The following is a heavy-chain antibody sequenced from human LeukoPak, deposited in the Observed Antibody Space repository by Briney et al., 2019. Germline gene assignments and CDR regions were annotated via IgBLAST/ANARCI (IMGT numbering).Heavy chain of an antibody. CDR3: AKRGISINLTGEWFDP. CDR1: GFTFSNYA. D-gene: IGHD3-3*02. J-gene: IGHJ5*02. Sequence: PGGSLRLSCAASGFTFSNYAMSWVRQAPGKGLEWVSSISGSGSITYYADSVRGRFSISRDNSKNTLDLQMSSLRAEDTAVYYCAKRGISINLTGEWFDPWGQGTLVTVSS. CDR2: ISGSGSIT. V-gene: IGHV3-23*01.